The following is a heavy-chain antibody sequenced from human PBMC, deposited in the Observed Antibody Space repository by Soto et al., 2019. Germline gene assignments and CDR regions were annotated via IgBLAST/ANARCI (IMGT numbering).Heavy chain of an antibody. D-gene: IGHD6-13*01. CDR1: GGSISSGGHY. V-gene: IGHV4-31*03. CDR2: IYYSGST. CDR3: ARVFSDSSSFFDP. Sequence: QVQLQESGPGLVKPSQTLSLTCTVSGGSISSGGHYWSLIRQHPGKGLEWIGYIYYSGSTYYNPSLKSRVTISVDSSKNQFSLKLSSVTAADTAVYYCARVFSDSSSFFDPWGQGTLVTVSS. J-gene: IGHJ5*02.